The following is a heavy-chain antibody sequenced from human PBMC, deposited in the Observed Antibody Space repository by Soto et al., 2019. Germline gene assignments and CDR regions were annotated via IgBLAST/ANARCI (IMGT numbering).Heavy chain of an antibody. CDR3: ARRGCGSYYDY. J-gene: IGHJ4*02. V-gene: IGHV3-23*01. D-gene: IGHD1-26*01. Sequence: EVQLLESGGGLVQPGGSLRLSCAASGFTFSSYAMRWVRQAPGKGLEWVSAISGSADSTYYADSVKGRFTISRDNSKNTLYLQMNSLRPGDTAVYYCARRGCGSYYDYWGQGTLVTVSS. CDR2: ISGSADST. CDR1: GFTFSSYA.